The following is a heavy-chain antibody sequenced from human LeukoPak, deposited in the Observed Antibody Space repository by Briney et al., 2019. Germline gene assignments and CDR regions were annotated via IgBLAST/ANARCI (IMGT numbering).Heavy chain of an antibody. D-gene: IGHD3-22*01. J-gene: IGHJ4*02. CDR3: ARLGRYYYDSSGYYYADY. Sequence: TGESLKISCKGSGYGFTSYWIGWVRQMPGKGLEWMGIIYPGDSDTRYSPSFQGQVTISADKSISTAYLQWSSLKASDTAMYYCARLGRYYYDSSGYYYADYWGQGNLVTVSS. V-gene: IGHV5-51*03. CDR1: GYGFTSYW. CDR2: IYPGDSDT.